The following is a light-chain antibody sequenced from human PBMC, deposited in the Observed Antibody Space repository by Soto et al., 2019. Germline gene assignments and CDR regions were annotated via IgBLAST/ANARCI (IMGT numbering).Light chain of an antibody. CDR2: KAS. J-gene: IGKJ1*01. V-gene: IGKV1-5*03. CDR3: QQYNSYSQT. Sequence: DIQMTQSPSTLSASVGDRVTITCRASQSISNWLAWYQQKPGKVPKLLIYKASSLERGVPSRFSGSGSGTEFTLTISSLQPDDFATYYCQQYNSYSQTFGQGTKVDIK. CDR1: QSISNW.